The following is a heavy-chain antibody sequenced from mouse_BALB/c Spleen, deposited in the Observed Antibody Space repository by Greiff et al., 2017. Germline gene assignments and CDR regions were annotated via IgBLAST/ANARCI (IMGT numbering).Heavy chain of an antibody. CDR1: GFNIKDTY. Sequence: EVQLQQSGAELVKPGASVKLSCTASGFNIKDTYMHWVKQRPEQGLEWIGRIDPANGNTKYDPKFQGKATITADTSSNTAYLQLSSLTSEDTAVYYCAREGAYYGNYDYAMDYWGQGTSVTVSS. J-gene: IGHJ4*01. CDR3: AREGAYYGNYDYAMDY. CDR2: IDPANGNT. V-gene: IGHV14-3*02. D-gene: IGHD2-10*01.